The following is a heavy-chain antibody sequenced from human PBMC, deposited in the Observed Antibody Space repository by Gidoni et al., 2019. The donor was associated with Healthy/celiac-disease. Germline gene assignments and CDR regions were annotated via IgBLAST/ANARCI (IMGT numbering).Heavy chain of an antibody. D-gene: IGHD2-15*01. Sequence: EVQLVESGGGLVKPGGSLRLSCAASGFTSSSYSMNWVRQAPGKGLEWVSSISSSSSYIYYADSVKGRFTISRDNAKNSLYLQMNSLRAEDTAVYYCATLNGCSGGSCYSNYFDYWGQGTLVTVSS. J-gene: IGHJ4*02. CDR2: ISSSSSYI. CDR1: GFTSSSYS. CDR3: ATLNGCSGGSCYSNYFDY. V-gene: IGHV3-21*01.